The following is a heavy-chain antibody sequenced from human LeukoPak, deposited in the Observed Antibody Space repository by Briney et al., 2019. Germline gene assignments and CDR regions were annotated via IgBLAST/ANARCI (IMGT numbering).Heavy chain of an antibody. D-gene: IGHD3-10*01. J-gene: IGHJ4*02. CDR2: ISSSSSTI. CDR3: ARDLSELLWFGELLQYDY. Sequence: GGSLRLSCAASGFTFSNYAMSWVRQVPGKGLEWVSYISSSSSTIYYADSVKGRFTISRDNAKNSLYLQMNSLRAEDTAVYYCARDLSELLWFGELLQYDYWGQGTLVTVSS. V-gene: IGHV3-48*01. CDR1: GFTFSNYA.